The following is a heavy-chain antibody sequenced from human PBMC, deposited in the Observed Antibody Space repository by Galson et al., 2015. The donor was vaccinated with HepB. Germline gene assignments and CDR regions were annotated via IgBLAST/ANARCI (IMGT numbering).Heavy chain of an antibody. CDR3: ARGGKYYYGSGSSNWFDP. Sequence: SVKVSCKASGYTFTSFGISWVRQAPGQGLEWMGWISAYNGNTGYAQKFQGRVTMTTDTSTSTAYMELRSLRSDDTAVYYCARGGKYYYGSGSSNWFDPWGQGTLVTVSS. V-gene: IGHV1-18*01. CDR2: ISAYNGNT. CDR1: GYTFTSFG. J-gene: IGHJ5*02. D-gene: IGHD3-10*01.